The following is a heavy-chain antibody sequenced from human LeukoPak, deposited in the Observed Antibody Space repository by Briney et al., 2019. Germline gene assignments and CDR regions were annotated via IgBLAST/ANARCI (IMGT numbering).Heavy chain of an antibody. CDR2: NYSGGST. Sequence: GGSLRLSCASSGFTVSSNYMSWARQAPGKGLEWVSVNYSGGSTYYADSVKGRFTISRDRSKNTLYLQMNSLRAEDTAVYYCARDLEGDGYSYLPGYRRSGMDVWGEGTTVTVSS. D-gene: IGHD5-24*01. V-gene: IGHV3-66*01. CDR1: GFTVSSNY. J-gene: IGHJ6*04. CDR3: ARDLEGDGYSYLPGYRRSGMDV.